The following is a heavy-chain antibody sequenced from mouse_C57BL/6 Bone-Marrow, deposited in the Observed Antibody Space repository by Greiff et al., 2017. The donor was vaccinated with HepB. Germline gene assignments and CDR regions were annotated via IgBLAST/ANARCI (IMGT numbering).Heavy chain of an antibody. V-gene: IGHV1-61*01. CDR1: GYTFTSYW. D-gene: IGHD2-2*01. CDR2: IYPSDSET. CDR3: AGMVTTFDY. J-gene: IGHJ2*01. Sequence: QVHVKQPGAELVRPGSSVKLSCKASGYTFTSYWMDWVKQRPGQGLEWIGNIYPSDSETHYNQKFKDKATLTVDKSSSTAYMQLSSLTSEDSAVYYCAGMVTTFDYWGQGTTLTVSS.